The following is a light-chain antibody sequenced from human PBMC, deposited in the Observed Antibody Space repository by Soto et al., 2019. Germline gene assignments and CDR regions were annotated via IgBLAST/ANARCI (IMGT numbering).Light chain of an antibody. J-gene: IGKJ1*01. V-gene: IGKV3-20*01. CDR3: HQYASSFGT. Sequence: EIAMTQSPDTLSVSPGEGATLSCRASQSVSSKLAWYQQKPGQAPRLLIFGAYRRATGIPDRFSGSGSGTNFALTISRLEPEDFALYYCHQYASSFGTFGQGTKV. CDR1: QSVSSK. CDR2: GAY.